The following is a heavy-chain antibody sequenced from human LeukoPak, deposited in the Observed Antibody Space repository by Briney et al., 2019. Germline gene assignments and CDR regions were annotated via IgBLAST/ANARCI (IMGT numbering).Heavy chain of an antibody. CDR1: GGSISRSYYY. CDR2: VYYSGKT. D-gene: IGHD3-10*01. Sequence: SETLSLTCTVSGGSISRSYYYWGWIRQPPGKGLEWVGSVYYSGKTFYSPSLKSRVTISVDTSKNQFSLKLSSVTAADTAVYYCARARILWFGELSRARWFDPWGQGTLVTVSS. V-gene: IGHV4-39*07. CDR3: ARARILWFGELSRARWFDP. J-gene: IGHJ5*02.